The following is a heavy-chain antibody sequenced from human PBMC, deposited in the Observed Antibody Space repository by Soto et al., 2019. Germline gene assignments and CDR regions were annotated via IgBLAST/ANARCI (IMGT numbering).Heavy chain of an antibody. CDR3: AGGASTRIAVAGTVGLDY. D-gene: IGHD6-19*01. CDR2: IYYSGST. Sequence: PSETLSLTCTVSGGSISSYYWSWIRQPPGKGLEWIGYIYYSGSTNYNPSLKSRVTISVDTSKNQFSLKLSSVTAADTAVYYCAGGASTRIAVAGTVGLDYLGQG. J-gene: IGHJ4*02. V-gene: IGHV4-59*01. CDR1: GGSISSYY.